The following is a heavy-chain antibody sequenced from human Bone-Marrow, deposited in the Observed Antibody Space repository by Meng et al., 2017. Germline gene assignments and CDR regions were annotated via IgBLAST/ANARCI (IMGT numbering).Heavy chain of an antibody. V-gene: IGHV3-30*03. J-gene: IGHJ4*02. D-gene: IGHD1/OR15-1a*01. CDR2: ISNDGSIK. Sequence: VQLVESGGGLVRPGGSRSRSCAASGFVFSASTYGMHWVRQAPGKGLEWVTLISNDGSIKYYADSVKGRFTISRDNSKDTLYLQMNSLRADDTAVYYCARWNGNTAYDYWGQGTLVTVSS. CDR3: ARWNGNTAYDY. CDR1: GFVFSASTYG.